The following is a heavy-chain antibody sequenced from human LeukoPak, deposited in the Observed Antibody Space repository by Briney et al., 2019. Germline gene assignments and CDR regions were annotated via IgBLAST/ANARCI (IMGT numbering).Heavy chain of an antibody. CDR2: IDSRSRTI. J-gene: IGHJ4*02. Sequence: GSLRLSCAASGFTFSNYELNWVRQAPGKGLEWVSYIDSRSRTIHYTDSVRGRFTISRDNAKNSLSLQMNSLRAEDTAIYYCARGKGLSGSYYSFDYWGQGTLVTVSS. D-gene: IGHD1-26*01. V-gene: IGHV3-48*03. CDR1: GFTFSNYE. CDR3: ARGKGLSGSYYSFDY.